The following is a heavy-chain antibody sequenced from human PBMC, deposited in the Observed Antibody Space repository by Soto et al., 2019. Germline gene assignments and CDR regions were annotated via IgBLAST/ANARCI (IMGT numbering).Heavy chain of an antibody. V-gene: IGHV3-23*01. CDR2: ISGSGGST. CDR3: AKAPKWLLDSDY. CDR1: GFTFSSHA. Sequence: GGSLRLSCAASGFTFSSHAMSWVRQAPGKGLEWVSAISGSGGSTYYADSVKGRFTISRDNSKNTLYLQMNSLRAEDTAVYYCAKAPKWLLDSDYWGQGTLVTVSS. J-gene: IGHJ4*02. D-gene: IGHD3-22*01.